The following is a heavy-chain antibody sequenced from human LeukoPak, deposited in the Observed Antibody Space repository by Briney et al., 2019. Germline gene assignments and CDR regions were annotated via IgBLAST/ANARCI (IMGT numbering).Heavy chain of an antibody. CDR2: IKSKTDGGTT. CDR1: GFTFSNAW. D-gene: IGHD2-2*01. Sequence: GGSLRLSCAASGFTFSNAWMSWVRQAPGRGLEWVGRIKSKTDGGTTDYAAPVKGRFTISRDDSKNTLYLQMNSLKTEDTAVYYCTTDRCSSTSCRPTDYWGQGTLVTVSS. V-gene: IGHV3-15*01. CDR3: TTDRCSSTSCRPTDY. J-gene: IGHJ4*02.